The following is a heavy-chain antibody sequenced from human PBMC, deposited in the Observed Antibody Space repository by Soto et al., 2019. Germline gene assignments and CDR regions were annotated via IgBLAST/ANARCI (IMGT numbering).Heavy chain of an antibody. J-gene: IGHJ6*02. CDR2: IIPIFGTA. CDR3: ARADIVVVPAAIHYYGMDV. D-gene: IGHD2-2*02. V-gene: IGHV1-69*01. Sequence: QVQLVQSGAEVKKPGSSVKVSCKASGGTFSSYAISWVRQAPGQGLEWMGGIIPIFGTANYAQKFQGRVTITADDSTSTAYMELSSLRSEDTAVYYCARADIVVVPAAIHYYGMDVWGQGTTVTVSS. CDR1: GGTFSSYA.